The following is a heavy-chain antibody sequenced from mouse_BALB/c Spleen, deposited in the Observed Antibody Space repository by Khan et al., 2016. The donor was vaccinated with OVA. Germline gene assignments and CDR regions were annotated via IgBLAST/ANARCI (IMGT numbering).Heavy chain of an antibody. CDR3: ARGNYYGYYFDY. J-gene: IGHJ2*01. Sequence: EVKLLESGPGLVKPSQSLSLTCTVTGYSITSGYAWNWIRQFPGNKLEWMGYISYSGVTSYTPSLTSRISITRDTSKNQFFMQLNSVTTEDTATYYCARGNYYGYYFDYWGQGTTLTVSS. V-gene: IGHV3-2*02. CDR1: GYSITSGYA. CDR2: ISYSGVT. D-gene: IGHD1-1*01.